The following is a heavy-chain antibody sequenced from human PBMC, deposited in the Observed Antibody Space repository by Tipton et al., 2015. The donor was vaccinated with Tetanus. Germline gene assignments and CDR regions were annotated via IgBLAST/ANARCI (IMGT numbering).Heavy chain of an antibody. V-gene: IGHV4-61*01. D-gene: IGHD1-7*01. CDR2: ISYSGST. Sequence: TLSLTCTVSGGSVRGGSYYWNWIRQPPGKGLEWIGYISYSGSTNSNYSLKSRITISQDTSNNQFSLKLTSVTAADTAVYYCARDRITGPTGRYYAMDVWGQGTTVTVSS. CDR1: GGSVRGGSYY. CDR3: ARDRITGPTGRYYAMDV. J-gene: IGHJ6*01.